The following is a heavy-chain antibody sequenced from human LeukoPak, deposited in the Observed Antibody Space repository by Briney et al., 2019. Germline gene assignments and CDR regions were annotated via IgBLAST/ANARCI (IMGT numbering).Heavy chain of an antibody. Sequence: SETLSLTCTVSGYAITSGGFSWNWIRQPPRKGLEWIGCIYDRGPAYYNPSLKSRFTISVDRPKNQFFLNVTSLTAADTAVYYCARSRQASGLFNSWGLGTLVVVSS. D-gene: IGHD3-10*01. CDR3: ARSRQASGLFNS. V-gene: IGHV4-30-2*01. J-gene: IGHJ5*01. CDR1: GYAITSGGFS. CDR2: IYDRGPA.